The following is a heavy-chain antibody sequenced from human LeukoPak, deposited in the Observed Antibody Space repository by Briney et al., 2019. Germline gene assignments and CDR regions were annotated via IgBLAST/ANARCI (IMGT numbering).Heavy chain of an antibody. V-gene: IGHV3-33*01. CDR3: ARPVFYYDSSGNDAFDI. CDR1: GFTFSSYG. Sequence: GGSLRLSCAASGFTFSSYGMHWVRQAPGKGLEWVAVIWYDGSNKYYADSVKGRFTISRDNSKNTLYLQMNSLRAEDTAVYYCARPVFYYDSSGNDAFDIWGQGTMVTVSS. D-gene: IGHD3-22*01. J-gene: IGHJ3*02. CDR2: IWYDGSNK.